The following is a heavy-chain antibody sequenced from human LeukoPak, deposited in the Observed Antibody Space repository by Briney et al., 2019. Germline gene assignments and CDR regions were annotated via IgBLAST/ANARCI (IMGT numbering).Heavy chain of an antibody. CDR2: IRKDGINT. J-gene: IGHJ4*02. V-gene: IGHV3-30*02. D-gene: IGHD6-13*01. Sequence: GGSLRLSCAASGFTFSNAWMSWVRQAPGKGLEWVSFIRKDGINTNYVDSVKGRFTISRETSNKMVYLQMNSLRTEDMAVYYCAKDRAGNSWNFDYWGQGILVAVSS. CDR3: AKDRAGNSWNFDY. CDR1: GFTFSNAW.